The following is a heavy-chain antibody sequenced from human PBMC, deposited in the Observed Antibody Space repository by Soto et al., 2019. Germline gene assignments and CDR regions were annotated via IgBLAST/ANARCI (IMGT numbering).Heavy chain of an antibody. J-gene: IGHJ3*02. Sequence: QVQLQESGPGLVKPSQTLSLTCTVSGGSISSGDYYWSWIRQPPGKGLEWIGYIYYSGSTYYNPSLKSRVTISVDTSKNQFSLKLSSVTAADTAVYYCAGAREVWFGESPGVFAFDIWGQGTMVTVSS. CDR1: GGSISSGDYY. V-gene: IGHV4-30-4*01. CDR3: AGAREVWFGESPGVFAFDI. CDR2: IYYSGST. D-gene: IGHD3-10*01.